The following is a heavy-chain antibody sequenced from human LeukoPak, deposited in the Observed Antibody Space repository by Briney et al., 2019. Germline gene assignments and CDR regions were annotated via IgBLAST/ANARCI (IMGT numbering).Heavy chain of an antibody. Sequence: SVKVSCKASGGTFSSYAISWVRQARGQGLEWMGGIIPIFGTANNAQKFQGRVTITTDESTSTAYMELSSLRSEDTAVYYCARYLPNYYDSSGQNAFDIWGQGTMVTVSS. J-gene: IGHJ3*02. D-gene: IGHD3-22*01. CDR2: IIPIFGTA. V-gene: IGHV1-69*05. CDR3: ARYLPNYYDSSGQNAFDI. CDR1: GGTFSSYA.